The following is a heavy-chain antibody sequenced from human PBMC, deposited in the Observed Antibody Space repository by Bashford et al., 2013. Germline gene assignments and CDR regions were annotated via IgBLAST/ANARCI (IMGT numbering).Heavy chain of an antibody. D-gene: IGHD4-17*01. Sequence: SSETLSLTCAVYVGSFSGYYWSWIRQSPGKGLEWIGQINHSGNTKYNPSLKSRVTISVDTSKNQFSLKLRSVTAADTAVYYCAGGDYDPPTGAPMVGMDVWGQGTTVTVSS. CDR1: VGSFSGYY. CDR2: INHSGNT. CDR3: AGGDYDPPTGAPMVGMDV. J-gene: IGHJ6*02. V-gene: IGHV4-34*01.